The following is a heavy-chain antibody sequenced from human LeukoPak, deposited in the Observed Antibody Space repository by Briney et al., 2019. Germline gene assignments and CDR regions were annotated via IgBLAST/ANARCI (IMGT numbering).Heavy chain of an antibody. CDR1: GGSFSGYY. J-gene: IGHJ5*02. D-gene: IGHD3-9*01. CDR3: ARTAPVLRYFGWFDP. Sequence: SETLSLTCAVYGGSFSGYYWSWIRQPPGKGLEWIGEINHSGSTNYNPSLKSRVTISVDTSKNQFSLELSSVTAADTAVCYCARTAPVLRYFGWFDPWGQGTLVTVSS. V-gene: IGHV4-34*01. CDR2: INHSGST.